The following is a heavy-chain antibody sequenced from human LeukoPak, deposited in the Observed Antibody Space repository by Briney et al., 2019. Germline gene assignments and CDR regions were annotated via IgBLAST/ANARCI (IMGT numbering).Heavy chain of an antibody. J-gene: IGHJ4*02. CDR2: FDPEDGET. Sequence: ASVKVSCKVSGYTLTELSMHWVRQAPGKGLEWMGGFDPEDGETIYAQKFQGRVTMTEDTSTDTAYMELNSLRAEDTAVYYCAKGLTFIMITFGGVIDTDYFDYWGQGTLVTVSP. CDR3: AKGLTFIMITFGGVIDTDYFDY. CDR1: GYTLTELS. V-gene: IGHV1-24*01. D-gene: IGHD3-16*02.